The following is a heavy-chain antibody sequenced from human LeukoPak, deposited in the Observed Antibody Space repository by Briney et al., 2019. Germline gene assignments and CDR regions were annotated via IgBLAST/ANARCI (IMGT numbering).Heavy chain of an antibody. CDR2: INPNSGGT. D-gene: IGHD6-13*01. J-gene: IGHJ4*02. Sequence: ASVKVSCKASGYAFTGYYIHWVRQAPGQGLEWMGWINPNSGGTNYAQKFQGRVTMTRDTSISTAYMELSRLRSDDTAVYYCARAKRIAAAKPIDYWGQGTLVTVSS. CDR3: ARAKRIAAAKPIDY. CDR1: GYAFTGYY. V-gene: IGHV1-2*02.